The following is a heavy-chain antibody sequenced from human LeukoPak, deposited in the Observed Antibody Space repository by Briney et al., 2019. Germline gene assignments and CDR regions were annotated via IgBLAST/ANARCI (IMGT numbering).Heavy chain of an antibody. Sequence: GASVKVSCKVSGYTLTELSMHWVRQAPGKGLEWMGGFDPEDGETIYAQKFQGRVTMTEDTSTDTAYMELSSLRSEDTAVYYCATDTQRTYYDSSKCYYGMDVWGQGTTVTVSS. D-gene: IGHD3-22*01. V-gene: IGHV1-24*01. CDR3: ATDTQRTYYDSSKCYYGMDV. J-gene: IGHJ6*02. CDR2: FDPEDGET. CDR1: GYTLTELS.